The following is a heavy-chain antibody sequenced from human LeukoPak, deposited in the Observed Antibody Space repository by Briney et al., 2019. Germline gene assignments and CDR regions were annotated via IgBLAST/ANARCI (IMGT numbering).Heavy chain of an antibody. D-gene: IGHD6-19*01. V-gene: IGHV3-7*01. CDR2: IRPDGSEK. Sequence: GGSLRLSCVASGFSFSDYWISWVRQAPGKGLEWVANIRPDGSEKQYVDSVKDRFTISRDNTKNSLFLQMNSLRAEDSAVYYCARDSIAVAADLDYWGQGTLVTVSS. J-gene: IGHJ4*02. CDR3: ARDSIAVAADLDY. CDR1: GFSFSDYW.